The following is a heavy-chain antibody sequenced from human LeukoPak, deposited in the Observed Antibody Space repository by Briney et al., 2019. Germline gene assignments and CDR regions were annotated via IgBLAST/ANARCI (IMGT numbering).Heavy chain of an antibody. J-gene: IGHJ3*02. CDR3: AREDSVAAAGTNAFDI. CDR1: GYTFTGYC. D-gene: IGHD6-13*01. V-gene: IGHV1-2*02. Sequence: ASVKVSCRASGYTFTGYCMHWVRQAPGQGLEWMGWINPNSGGTNYAQKFQGRVTMTRDTSISTAYMELSRLRSDDTAVYYCAREDSVAAAGTNAFDIWGHGTMVTVSS. CDR2: INPNSGGT.